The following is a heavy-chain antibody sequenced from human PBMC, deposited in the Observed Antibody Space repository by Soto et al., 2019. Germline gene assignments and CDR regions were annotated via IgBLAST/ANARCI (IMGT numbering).Heavy chain of an antibody. CDR3: AKDLPSMIVVVITEAFHY. V-gene: IGHV3-30*18. CDR2: ISYDGSNK. Sequence: GKGLEWVAVISYDGSNKYYADSVKGRFTISRDNSKNTLYLQMNSLRAEDTAVYYCAKDLPSMIVVVITEAFHYWGPGPLVTASS. D-gene: IGHD3-22*01. J-gene: IGHJ4*02.